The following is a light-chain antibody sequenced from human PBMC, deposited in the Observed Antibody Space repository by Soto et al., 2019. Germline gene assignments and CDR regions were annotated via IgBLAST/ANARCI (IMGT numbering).Light chain of an antibody. V-gene: IGLV2-14*01. J-gene: IGLJ1*01. Sequence: QSVLTQPASVSGSPGQSIAISCTGTSSDVGAYNYVSWYQQPPGKAPKLMIYDVSNRPSGVSDRFSGSKSGNTASLTISGLQTEYEADYYCKSYTTTTTYVFGTGTKVTVL. CDR3: KSYTTTTTYV. CDR1: SSDVGAYNY. CDR2: DVS.